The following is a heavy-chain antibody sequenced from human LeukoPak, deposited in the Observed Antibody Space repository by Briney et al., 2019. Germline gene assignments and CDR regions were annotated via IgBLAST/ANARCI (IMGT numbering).Heavy chain of an antibody. V-gene: IGHV4-39*07. CDR2: IYYSGTT. CDR1: GGSISSSSYY. Sequence: SETLSLTCTVSGGSISSSSYYWGWIRQPPGKGLEWIGSIYYSGTTYYNPSLKSRVTISVDTSRNQFSLKLSSVTAADTAVYYCARRGGYDLIDYWGQGTLVTVSS. CDR3: ARRGGYDLIDY. J-gene: IGHJ4*02. D-gene: IGHD5-12*01.